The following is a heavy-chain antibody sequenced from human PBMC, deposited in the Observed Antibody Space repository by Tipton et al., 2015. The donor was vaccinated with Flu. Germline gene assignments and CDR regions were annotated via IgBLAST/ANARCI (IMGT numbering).Heavy chain of an antibody. V-gene: IGHV3-48*03. CDR3: ARAPMDSRRTTKSGWFDP. CDR2: ISSSGSTI. J-gene: IGHJ5*02. D-gene: IGHD3/OR15-3a*01. CDR1: GFTFSSYE. Sequence: SLRLSCAASGFTFSSYEMNWVRQAPGKGLEWVSYISSSGSTIYYADSVKGRFTISRDNAKNSLYLQMNSLRAEDTAVYYCARAPMDSRRTTKSGWFDPWGQVTLVTVSS.